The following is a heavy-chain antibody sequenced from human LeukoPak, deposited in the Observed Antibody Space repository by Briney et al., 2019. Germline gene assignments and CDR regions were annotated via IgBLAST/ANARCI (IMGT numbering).Heavy chain of an antibody. CDR3: ARVRDDPYYYYGMDV. Sequence: GASVKVSCKASGYTFTGYYMHWVRQAPGQGLEWMGWINPNSGGTSYAQKFQGRVTMTRDTSISTAYMELSRLRSDDTAVYYCARVRDDPYYYYGMDVWGQGTTVTVSS. CDR1: GYTFTGYY. CDR2: INPNSGGT. V-gene: IGHV1-2*02. J-gene: IGHJ6*02.